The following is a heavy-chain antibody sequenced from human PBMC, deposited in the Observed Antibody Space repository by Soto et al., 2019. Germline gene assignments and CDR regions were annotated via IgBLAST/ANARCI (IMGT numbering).Heavy chain of an antibody. D-gene: IGHD2-21*02. CDR2: MHYSGRH. CDR1: GGSISSHY. CDR3: AVAYCGGDCSTPRLPYGMDF. V-gene: IGHV4-59*03. Sequence: SETLSLTCSVSGGSISSHYCNWIRQPPGKGLEWIGYMHYSGRHYYNPSLRSRVTISVDTSENQFSLKLSSVSAADTAVYYCAVAYCGGDCSTPRLPYGMDFWGQGTTVTVSS. J-gene: IGHJ6*02.